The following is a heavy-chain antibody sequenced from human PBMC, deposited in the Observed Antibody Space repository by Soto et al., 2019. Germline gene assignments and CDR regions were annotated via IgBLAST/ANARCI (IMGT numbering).Heavy chain of an antibody. CDR1: GFTFSSYW. D-gene: IGHD1-1*01. CDR2: INQDGNED. V-gene: IGHV3-7*01. CDR3: ARPGDGHHECLDY. Sequence: GGSLRLSCAASGFTFSSYWINWVRQAPWKGLEWVANINQDGNEDNLLDSVKGRFTISRDNAKNSLFLQMNSLRVDDTAVYYCARPGDGHHECLDYWGQGALVPVSS. J-gene: IGHJ4*02.